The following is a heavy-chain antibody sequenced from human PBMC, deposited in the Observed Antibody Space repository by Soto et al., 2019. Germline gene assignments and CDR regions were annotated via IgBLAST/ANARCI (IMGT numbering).Heavy chain of an antibody. J-gene: IGHJ4*02. V-gene: IGHV4-34*01. Sequence: SETLSLTCAVYGGSFSGYYWSWIRQPPGKGLEWIGEINHSGSTNYNPSLKSRVTISVDTSKNQFSLKLSSVTAADTAVYYCARGRYSGYDRTKYYFDYWGQGTLVTVSS. CDR3: ARGRYSGYDRTKYYFDY. D-gene: IGHD5-12*01. CDR1: GGSFSGYY. CDR2: INHSGST.